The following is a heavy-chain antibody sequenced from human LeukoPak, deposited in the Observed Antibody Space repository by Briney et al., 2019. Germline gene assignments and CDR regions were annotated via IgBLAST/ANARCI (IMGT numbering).Heavy chain of an antibody. J-gene: IGHJ4*02. CDR3: VRDRGRASVDY. D-gene: IGHD1-26*01. CDR2: IKQDGSEE. Sequence: GGSLRLSCAASGFTFSGYWMSWVRQAPGKGLEWVANIKQDGSEEYNVGSVKGRFTISRDNAKNSLFVQMNSLRAEDTAVYYCVRDRGRASVDYWGQGTLVTVSS. CDR1: GFTFSGYW. V-gene: IGHV3-7*01.